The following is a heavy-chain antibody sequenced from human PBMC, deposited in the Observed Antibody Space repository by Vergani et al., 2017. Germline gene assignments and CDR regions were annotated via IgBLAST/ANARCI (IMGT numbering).Heavy chain of an antibody. CDR3: ARGYCSTSGGCSGGTFDI. D-gene: IGHD2-15*01. J-gene: IGHJ3*02. CDR1: GFTFSSYA. V-gene: IGHV3-64*01. CDR2: ISSNGGST. Sequence: QLVASGGGLVQPGGSLRLSCAASGFTFSSYALHWVRQAPGKGLEYVSAISSNGGSTYYANSVKGRFTISRDNSKNTLYLQMGSLRAEDMAVYYCARGYCSTSGGCSGGTFDIWGQGTMVTVSS.